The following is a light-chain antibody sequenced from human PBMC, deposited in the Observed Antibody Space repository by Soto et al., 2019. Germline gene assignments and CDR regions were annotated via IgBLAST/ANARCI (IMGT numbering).Light chain of an antibody. CDR3: CSYTSDSSYV. V-gene: IGLV2-14*01. CDR1: SRDVGGYNY. J-gene: IGLJ1*01. CDR2: EVS. Sequence: QSALTQPASVSGSPGQSITISCTGTSRDVGGYNYVSWYQHHPGKVPKLMIYEVSNRPSGVSNRLSGSKSGNTASLTISGLQAEDEADYYCCSYTSDSSYVFGSRTKVTVL.